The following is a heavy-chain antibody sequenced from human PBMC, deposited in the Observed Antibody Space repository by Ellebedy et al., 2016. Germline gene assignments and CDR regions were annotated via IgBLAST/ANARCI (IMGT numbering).Heavy chain of an antibody. CDR1: GGSISSSSYY. V-gene: IGHV4-61*05. Sequence: SETLSLTCTVSGGSISSSSYYWSWIRQPPGKGLEWIGYIYYSGSTNYNPSLKSRVTISVDTSKNQFSLKLSSVTAADTAVYYCARAYYYDSSGYFDYWGQGTLVTVSS. CDR2: IYYSGST. CDR3: ARAYYYDSSGYFDY. J-gene: IGHJ4*02. D-gene: IGHD3-22*01.